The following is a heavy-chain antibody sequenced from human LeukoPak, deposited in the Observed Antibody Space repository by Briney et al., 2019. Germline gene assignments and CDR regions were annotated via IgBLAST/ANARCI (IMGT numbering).Heavy chain of an antibody. CDR3: ARDSEYGDNWFDP. J-gene: IGHJ5*02. CDR1: GGTFSSYT. V-gene: IGHV1-69*04. Sequence: ASVKVSCKASGGTFSSYTISWVRQAPGQGLEWMGRIIPLLGIANHAQKFQGRVTITADKPTSTAYMELSSLRSEETGVYYAARDSEYGDNWFDPWGQGTLSPSPQ. D-gene: IGHD4-17*01. CDR2: IIPLLGIA.